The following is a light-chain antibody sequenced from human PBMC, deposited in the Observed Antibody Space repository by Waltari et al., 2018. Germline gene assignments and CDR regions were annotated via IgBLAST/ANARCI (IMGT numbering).Light chain of an antibody. CDR2: KAS. CDR3: QQYTSFSLT. Sequence: DIQMTQSPSSLSESIGDIITFTCRASQSISSWLAWYQQKPGKAPKLLISKASTLESGVPSRFSGSGSGTEFTLTISSLQPDDFATYYCQQYTSFSLTFGGGTTVEIK. J-gene: IGKJ4*01. CDR1: QSISSW. V-gene: IGKV1-5*03.